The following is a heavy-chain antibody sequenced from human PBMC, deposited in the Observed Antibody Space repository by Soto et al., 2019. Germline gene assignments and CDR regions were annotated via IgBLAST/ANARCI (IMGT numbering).Heavy chain of an antibody. V-gene: IGHV1-18*04. D-gene: IGHD2-2*01. Sequence: ASVKVSCKASGYTFTSYGISWVRQAPGQGLEWMGWISAYNGNTNYAQKLQGRVTMTTDTSTSTAYMELRSLRSDDTAVYYCARDRLGGVPAGPDAFDIWGQGTMVTVSS. J-gene: IGHJ3*02. CDR1: GYTFTSYG. CDR2: ISAYNGNT. CDR3: ARDRLGGVPAGPDAFDI.